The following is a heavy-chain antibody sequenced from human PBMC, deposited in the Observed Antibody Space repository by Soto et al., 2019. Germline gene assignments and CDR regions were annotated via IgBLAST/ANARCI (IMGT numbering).Heavy chain of an antibody. Sequence: ETLSLTCAVSGVSFSGYHWSWFRQTPGKAPEWIGYIYSSGSTNYNASLKSRVTISIDTSKNQFALQLKSVTAADTAVYFCARYSSESSDYYLQDYWGPGTLVTVSS. CDR3: ARYSSESSDYYLQDY. V-gene: IGHV4-59*01. CDR1: GVSFSGYH. D-gene: IGHD3-22*01. CDR2: IYSSGST. J-gene: IGHJ4*02.